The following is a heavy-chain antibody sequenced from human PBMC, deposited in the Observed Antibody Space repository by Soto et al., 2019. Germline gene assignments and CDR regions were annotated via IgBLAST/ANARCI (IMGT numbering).Heavy chain of an antibody. CDR3: ARAYSGYYGMDV. V-gene: IGHV1-69*06. CDR1: GGTFSSYA. Sequence: SVKVSCKASGGTFSSYAISWVRQAPGQGLEWMGGIIPIFGTANYAQKSQGRVTITADKSTSTAYMELSSLRSEDTAVYYCARAYSGYYGMDVWGQGTTVTVSS. CDR2: IIPIFGTA. D-gene: IGHD2-15*01. J-gene: IGHJ6*02.